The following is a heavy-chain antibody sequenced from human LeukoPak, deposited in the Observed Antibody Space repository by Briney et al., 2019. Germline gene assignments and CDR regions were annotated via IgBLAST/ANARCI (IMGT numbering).Heavy chain of an antibody. CDR1: GGSISSSTYY. Sequence: PSETLSLTCTVSGGSISSSTYYWGWIRQPPGKGLEWIGNIYYSGSTYYNPSLKSRVTISVDTSKNQFSLKLTSVTAADTALYYCARDGRHNDYEGRFDPWGQGTLVTVSS. CDR3: ARDGRHNDYEGRFDP. V-gene: IGHV4-39*02. CDR2: IYYSGST. D-gene: IGHD4-17*01. J-gene: IGHJ5*02.